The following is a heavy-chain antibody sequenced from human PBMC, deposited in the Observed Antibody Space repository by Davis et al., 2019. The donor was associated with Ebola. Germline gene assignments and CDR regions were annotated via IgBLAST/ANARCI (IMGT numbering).Heavy chain of an antibody. CDR1: GFTFDDYA. CDR3: AKDIYPQGSSSWYRYYYYGMDV. J-gene: IGHJ6*04. CDR2: ISWNSGSI. D-gene: IGHD6-13*01. Sequence: PGGSLRLSCAASGFTFDDYAMHWVRQAPGKGLEWVSGISWNSGSIGYADSVKGRFTISRDNAKNSLYLQMNSLRAEDTALYYCAKDIYPQGSSSWYRYYYYGMDVWGKGTTVTVSS. V-gene: IGHV3-9*01.